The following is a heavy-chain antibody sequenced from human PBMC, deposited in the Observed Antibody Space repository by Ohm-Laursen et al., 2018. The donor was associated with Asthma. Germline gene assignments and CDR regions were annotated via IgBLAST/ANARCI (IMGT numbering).Heavy chain of an antibody. J-gene: IGHJ6*02. D-gene: IGHD2-8*02. CDR3: ARDDCTGGVCYGRPYYYYGMDV. V-gene: IGHV4-34*01. CDR1: GGSISSYY. CDR2: INHSGST. Sequence: PGTLSLTCPVSGGSISSYYWSWIRQPPEKGLEWIGEINHSGSTNYNPSLKSRVTISVDTSKNQFSLKLSSVTAADTAVYYCARDDCTGGVCYGRPYYYYGMDVWGQGTTVTVSS.